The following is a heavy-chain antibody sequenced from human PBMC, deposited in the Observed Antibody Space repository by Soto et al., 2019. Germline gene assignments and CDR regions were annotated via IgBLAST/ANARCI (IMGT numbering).Heavy chain of an antibody. V-gene: IGHV1-18*01. CDR2: IRPNDGHT. J-gene: IGHJ4*02. D-gene: IGHD4-4*01. Sequence: ASVKVSCKGLGYTFTSYGISWVRQAPGQGLEWMGWIRPNDGHTNYAQKFQDRVTMTRDTSTTTVYMDLRSLGSDDTAVYYCAIIGSGDYSDFDYWGQGTPVTVS. CDR1: GYTFTSYG. CDR3: AIIGSGDYSDFDY.